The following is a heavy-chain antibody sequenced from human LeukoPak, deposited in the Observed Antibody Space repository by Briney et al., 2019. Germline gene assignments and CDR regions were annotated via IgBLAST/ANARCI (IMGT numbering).Heavy chain of an antibody. CDR2: IKSKTDYGIT. J-gene: IGHJ3*02. Sequence: GGSLRLSCAASGFTFSNAWMSWVRQAPGKGLEWVGRIKSKTDYGITDYAAPVKGRFTISRDDSKNTLYLQMNSLKTEDTAVYYCTTDLSTSWAFDIWGQGTMVTVSS. D-gene: IGHD6-13*01. V-gene: IGHV3-15*01. CDR1: GFTFSNAW. CDR3: TTDLSTSWAFDI.